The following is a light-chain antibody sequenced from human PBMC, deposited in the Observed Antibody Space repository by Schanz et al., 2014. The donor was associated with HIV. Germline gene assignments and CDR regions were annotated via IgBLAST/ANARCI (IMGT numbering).Light chain of an antibody. CDR2: EVN. CDR3: SSFAGSNIPWV. V-gene: IGLV2-14*02. J-gene: IGLJ3*02. CDR1: SSDVGSYDL. Sequence: QSALTQPASVSGSPGQSITISCTGTSSDVGSYDLVSWYQQHPGKAPKLMIYEVNKRPSGVPDRFSGSKSGSTASLTVSGLQPEDEADYYCSSFAGSNIPWVFGGGTKLTV.